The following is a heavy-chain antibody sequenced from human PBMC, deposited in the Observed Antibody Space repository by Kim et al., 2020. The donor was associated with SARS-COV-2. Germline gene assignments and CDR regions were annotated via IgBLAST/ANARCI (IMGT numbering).Heavy chain of an antibody. V-gene: IGHV1-3*01. CDR1: GYTFTSYA. CDR2: INAGNGNT. CDR3: ARLYCSSTSCYTYGMDV. D-gene: IGHD2-2*02. J-gene: IGHJ6*02. Sequence: ASVKVSCKASGYTFTSYAMHWVRQAPGQRLEWMGWINAGNGNTKYSQKFQGRVTITRDTSASTAYMELSSLRSEDTSVYYCARLYCSSTSCYTYGMDVWGQGTTVTVSS.